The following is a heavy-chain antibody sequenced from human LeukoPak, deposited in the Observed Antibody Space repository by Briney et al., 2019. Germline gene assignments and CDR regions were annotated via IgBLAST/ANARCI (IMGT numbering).Heavy chain of an antibody. V-gene: IGHV4-39*07. J-gene: IGHJ4*02. CDR2: IYYSGST. Sequence: SETLSLTCTVSGGSISSSSYYWGWIRQPPGKGLEWIGSIYYSGSTYYNPSLKSRVTISVDTSKNQFSLKLSSVTAADTAVYYCVLRSGYSSGWYKRVFDYWGQGTLVTVSS. CDR3: VLRSGYSSGWYKRVFDY. D-gene: IGHD6-19*01. CDR1: GGSISSSSYY.